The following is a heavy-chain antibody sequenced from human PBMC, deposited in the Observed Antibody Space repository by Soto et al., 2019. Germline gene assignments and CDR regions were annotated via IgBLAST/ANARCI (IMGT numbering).Heavy chain of an antibody. J-gene: IGHJ5*02. CDR2: IVVGSGNT. Sequence: SAKVSCKASGFTFTSPAVQWLRHARGQRLEWIGWIVVGSGNTNYAQKFQERVTITRDMSTSTAYMELSSLRSEDTAVYYCAADCSGGSCYQDIDPWGQGTLVTVSS. CDR3: AADCSGGSCYQDIDP. CDR1: GFTFTSPA. V-gene: IGHV1-58*01. D-gene: IGHD2-15*01.